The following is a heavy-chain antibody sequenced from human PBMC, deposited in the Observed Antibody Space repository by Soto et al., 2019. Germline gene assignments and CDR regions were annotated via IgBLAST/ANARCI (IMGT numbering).Heavy chain of an antibody. Sequence: GASLKVSCKTSGFSFTTYQMHWVRQAPGQGLEWMGIINPSGGATTYAQKFQGRFTMTKDTPTSTLYTELSSLRSDDTAVYYCVRDVLVIPTAPTGDYWGQGTLVTVSS. CDR3: VRDVLVIPTAPTGDY. CDR2: INPSGGAT. D-gene: IGHD2-2*01. V-gene: IGHV1-46*01. J-gene: IGHJ4*02. CDR1: GFSFTTYQ.